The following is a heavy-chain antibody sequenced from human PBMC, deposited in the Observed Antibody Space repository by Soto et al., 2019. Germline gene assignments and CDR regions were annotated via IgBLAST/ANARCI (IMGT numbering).Heavy chain of an antibody. CDR3: ARPYSSSPAG. D-gene: IGHD6-6*01. V-gene: IGHV5-51*01. CDR1: GYSFNTYW. CDR2: IYPGDSDT. Sequence: GASLKISCQGSGYSFNTYWIGWVRQMPGKGLEWMGIIYPGDSDTRYSPSFQGQVTISADKSISTAYLQWSSLKASDTAIYYCARPYSSSPAGWGQGTLVTVSS. J-gene: IGHJ4*01.